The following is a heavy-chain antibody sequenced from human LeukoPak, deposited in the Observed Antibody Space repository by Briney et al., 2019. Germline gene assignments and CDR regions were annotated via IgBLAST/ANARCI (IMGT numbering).Heavy chain of an antibody. V-gene: IGHV4-59*01. CDR3: ARGEGSGWYWAFDI. J-gene: IGHJ3*02. CDR1: GGSIISYY. CDR2: IYSIGST. D-gene: IGHD6-19*01. Sequence: TSETLSLTCTVSGGSIISYYWGWIRQSPRRGLEWIGYIYSIGSTNYNPSLQSRVTISVDTSKHQFSLKLRSVTAADTAIYYCARGEGSGWYWAFDIWGQGTMVTVSS.